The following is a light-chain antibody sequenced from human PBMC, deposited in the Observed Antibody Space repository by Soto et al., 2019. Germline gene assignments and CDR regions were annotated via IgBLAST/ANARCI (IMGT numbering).Light chain of an antibody. CDR3: QQYDNPPRLT. CDR2: DAS. CDR1: QDINNY. V-gene: IGKV1-33*01. J-gene: IGKJ4*01. Sequence: DIPMTQSPSSLSASVGDRVTITCQASQDINNYLNWYQQKPGKAPKLPIYDASNLETGLPSRFSGSGSGTDFTVTIISLQPEDIETYYCQQYDNPPRLTFGGGTKVEIK.